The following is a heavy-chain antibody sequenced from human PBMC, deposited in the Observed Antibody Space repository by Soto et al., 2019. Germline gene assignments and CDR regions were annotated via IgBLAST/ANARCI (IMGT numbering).Heavy chain of an antibody. Sequence: QVQLVQSGAEVKNPGASVKVSCKASGYTFTSYGISWVRQAPGQGLEWMGWISAYNGNTNYAQKLQGRVTITTDTSTSTAYMELRSLRSDDTAVYYCARDELEIAAADYYYGMDVWGQGTTVTVSS. CDR2: ISAYNGNT. J-gene: IGHJ6*02. CDR1: GYTFTSYG. V-gene: IGHV1-18*01. CDR3: ARDELEIAAADYYYGMDV. D-gene: IGHD6-13*01.